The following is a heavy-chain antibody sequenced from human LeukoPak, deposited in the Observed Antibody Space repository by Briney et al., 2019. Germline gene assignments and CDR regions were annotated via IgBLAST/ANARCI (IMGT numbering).Heavy chain of an antibody. D-gene: IGHD6-19*01. Sequence: KPSETLSLTCAVYGGSFSGYYWSWIRQPPGKGLEWIGEINHSGSTNYNPSLKSRVTISVDTSKNQFSLKLGSVTAADTAVYYCARQLIAVAGTRYFDYWGQGTLVTVSS. CDR3: ARQLIAVAGTRYFDY. V-gene: IGHV4-34*01. CDR2: INHSGST. CDR1: GGSFSGYY. J-gene: IGHJ4*02.